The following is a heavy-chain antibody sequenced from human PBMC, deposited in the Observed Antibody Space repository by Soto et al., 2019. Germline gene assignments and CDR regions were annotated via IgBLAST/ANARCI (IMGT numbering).Heavy chain of an antibody. D-gene: IGHD3-22*01. J-gene: IGHJ6*03. CDR3: AKHRYYYDSSGYHFMDV. Sequence: GGSLRLSCVASGVTFSSYAMSWVRQAPGKGLEWVSAISGSGGSTYYADYVKGRFTISRDNSKNTLYLQMNSLRAEDTAVYYCAKHRYYYDSSGYHFMDVWGKGTTVTVSS. CDR1: GVTFSSYA. V-gene: IGHV3-23*01. CDR2: ISGSGGST.